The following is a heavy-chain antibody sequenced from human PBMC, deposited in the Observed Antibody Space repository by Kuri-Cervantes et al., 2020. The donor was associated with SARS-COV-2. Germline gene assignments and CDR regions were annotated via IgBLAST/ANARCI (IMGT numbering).Heavy chain of an antibody. CDR3: AKLYGSGSYYSFAAFDI. CDR2: ISGSGGST. J-gene: IGHJ3*02. D-gene: IGHD3-10*01. Sequence: GEALKISFAASGFTFSSYSMNWVRQAPGKGLEWVSAISGSGGSTYYADSVKGRFTISRDNSKNTLYLQMNSLRAEDTAVYYCAKLYGSGSYYSFAAFDIWGQGTMVTVSS. CDR1: GFTFSSYS. V-gene: IGHV3-23*01.